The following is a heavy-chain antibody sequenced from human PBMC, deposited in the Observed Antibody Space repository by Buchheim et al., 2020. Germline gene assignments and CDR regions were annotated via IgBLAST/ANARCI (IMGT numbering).Heavy chain of an antibody. D-gene: IGHD3-22*01. CDR3: ARGPSFYYYDSSGYWMGYFDY. CDR1: GFTFSSYA. CDR2: ISYDGSNK. J-gene: IGHJ4*02. Sequence: QVQLVESGGGVVQPGRSLRLSCAASGFTFSSYAMHWVRQAPGKGLEWVAVISYDGSNKYYADSVKGRFTISRDNSKNTLYLQMNSLRAEDTAVYYCARGPSFYYYDSSGYWMGYFDYWGQGTL. V-gene: IGHV3-30-3*01.